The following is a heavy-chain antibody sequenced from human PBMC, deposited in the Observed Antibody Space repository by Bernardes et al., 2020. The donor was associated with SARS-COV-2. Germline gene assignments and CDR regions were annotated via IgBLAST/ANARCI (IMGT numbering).Heavy chain of an antibody. D-gene: IGHD3-10*01. Sequence: GGSLRLSCAASGFTFSNYAMSWVRQAPGKGLEWVSAISGSGGSTYYADSVKGRFTISRDNSKNTLYLQMNSLRAEDTAVYYCAKSMLLYYCARLGYWGQGTLVTVSS. J-gene: IGHJ4*02. V-gene: IGHV3-23*01. CDR1: GFTFSNYA. CDR2: ISGSGGST. CDR3: AKSMLLYYCARLGY.